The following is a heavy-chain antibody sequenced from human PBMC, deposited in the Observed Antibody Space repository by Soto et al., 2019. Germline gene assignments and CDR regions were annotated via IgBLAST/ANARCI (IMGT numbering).Heavy chain of an antibody. J-gene: IGHJ3*02. CDR1: GFTFSSYA. CDR3: AKVGPLTPGGSGSYWTSDAFDI. Sequence: EVQLLESGGGLVQPGGSLRLSCAASGFTFSSYAMSWVRQAPGKGLEWVSAISGSGGSTYYADSVKGRFTISRDNSKNTLYLQMNSLRAEDTAVYYCAKVGPLTPGGSGSYWTSDAFDIWGQGTMVTVSS. CDR2: ISGSGGST. V-gene: IGHV3-23*01. D-gene: IGHD3-10*01.